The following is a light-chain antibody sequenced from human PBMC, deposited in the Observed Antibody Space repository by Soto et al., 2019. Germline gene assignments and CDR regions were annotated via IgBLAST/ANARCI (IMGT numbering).Light chain of an antibody. CDR1: HPINSW. CDR2: DAS. V-gene: IGKV1-5*01. Sequence: DIQMTQSPSTLSASVGNRVTITCRASHPINSWLAWFQQKPGKAPKLLVYDASGLESGVPSRFSGSGSGTEFTLTISSLQPDDFATYYCQQYNFYPWTFGQGTKVEIK. J-gene: IGKJ1*01. CDR3: QQYNFYPWT.